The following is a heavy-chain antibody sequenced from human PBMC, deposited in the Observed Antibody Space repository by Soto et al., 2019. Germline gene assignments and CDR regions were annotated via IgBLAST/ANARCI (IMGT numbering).Heavy chain of an antibody. CDR2: TYYRSKWYN. CDR1: GDSVSSKSAS. D-gene: IGHD6-19*01. V-gene: IGHV6-1*01. J-gene: IGHJ4*02. Sequence: SQTLSLTCAISGDSVSSKSASWDWIRQSPSRGLEWLGRTYYRSKWYNDYALSVKGRITIKSDTSKNQFSLQLNSVTPEDTAVYYCARDQPVAGTFDSWGQRTLVTVSS. CDR3: ARDQPVAGTFDS.